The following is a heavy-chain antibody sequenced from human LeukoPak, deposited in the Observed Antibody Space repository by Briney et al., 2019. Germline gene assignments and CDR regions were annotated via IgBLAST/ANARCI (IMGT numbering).Heavy chain of an antibody. J-gene: IGHJ4*02. CDR2: IKQDGSEK. D-gene: IGHD3-22*01. V-gene: IGHV3-7*01. CDR1: GFTFSSYW. CDR3: ARVDDRGHYYDSSGPRKLFDY. Sequence: GGSLRLSCAASGFTFSSYWMSWVRQAPGKGLEWVANIKQDGSEKYYVDSVKGRITISRDNAKHSLYLQMNSLRAEDTAVYYCARVDDRGHYYDSSGPRKLFDYWGQGTLVTVSS.